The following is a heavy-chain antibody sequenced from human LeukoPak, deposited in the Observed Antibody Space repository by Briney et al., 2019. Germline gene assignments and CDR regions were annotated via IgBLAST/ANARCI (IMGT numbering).Heavy chain of an antibody. CDR2: IRGSGGST. CDR1: GFTFSSYA. D-gene: IGHD3-22*01. J-gene: IGHJ4*02. Sequence: GGSLRLSCAASGFTFSSYAMTWVRQAPGKGLEWVSLIRGSGGSTYYADSVKGRFTISRDNSKNTLYLQMNSLRAEDTAVYYCAKDDHYDTSGYPRWGQGTLVTVSS. CDR3: AKDDHYDTSGYPR. V-gene: IGHV3-23*01.